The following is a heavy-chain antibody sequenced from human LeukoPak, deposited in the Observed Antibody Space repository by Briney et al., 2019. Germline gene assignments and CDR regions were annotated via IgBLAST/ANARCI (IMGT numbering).Heavy chain of an antibody. Sequence: GGSLRLSCAASGFTFSSYSMNWVRQAPGKGLEWVSSISSSSSYIYYADSVKGRFTISRDNAKNSLYLQMNSLRAEDTAVYECARGKSIAAAGNDYWGQGTLVTVSS. J-gene: IGHJ4*02. CDR3: ARGKSIAAAGNDY. D-gene: IGHD6-13*01. V-gene: IGHV3-21*01. CDR1: GFTFSSYS. CDR2: ISSSSSYI.